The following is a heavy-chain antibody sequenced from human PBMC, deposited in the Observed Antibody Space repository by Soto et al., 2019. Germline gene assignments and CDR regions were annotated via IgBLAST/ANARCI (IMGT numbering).Heavy chain of an antibody. V-gene: IGHV4-31*03. CDR1: GDSISSGGYY. CDR3: ARDLGFWSGYPDNYGMDV. D-gene: IGHD3-3*01. Sequence: SETLSLTCTVSGDSISSGGYYWSWIRQHPGKGLEWIGYIYYSGSTYYNPSLKSRVTISVDTSKNQFSLKLSSVTAADTAVYYCARDLGFWSGYPDNYGMDVWGQGTTVTVSS. CDR2: IYYSGST. J-gene: IGHJ6*02.